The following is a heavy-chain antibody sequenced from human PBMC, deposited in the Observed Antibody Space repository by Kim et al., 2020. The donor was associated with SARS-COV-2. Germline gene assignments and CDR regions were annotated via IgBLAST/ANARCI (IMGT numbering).Heavy chain of an antibody. CDR2: IASAGNT. V-gene: IGHV3-13*04. CDR3: VRGYDTNGEFYDALDV. J-gene: IGHJ3*01. D-gene: IGHD2-8*01. Sequence: GGSLRLSCAASGFTFSRYDMHWVRQAPGKGLEWVSAIASAGNTFYSDAVQGRFTISRENAKSSLYLQMNNLRAGDTAVYYCVRGYDTNGEFYDALDVWGQGTMVTVSP. CDR1: GFTFSRYD.